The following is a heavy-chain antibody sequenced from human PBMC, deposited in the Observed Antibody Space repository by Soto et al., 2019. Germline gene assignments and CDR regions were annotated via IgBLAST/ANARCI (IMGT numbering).Heavy chain of an antibody. Sequence: DVQLVESGGGLVKPGGSLRLSCAASGFSFSSHAMNWVRQAPGGGLEWVSSISSTSSYIHHAASVKGRVTISRDNAKSSLYLQLDGLRVDDTGVYYCVRDGRLQLQEEFFDHWGQGILVTVSS. CDR1: GFSFSSHA. D-gene: IGHD2-21*02. CDR2: ISSTSSYI. CDR3: VRDGRLQLQEEFFDH. V-gene: IGHV3-21*06. J-gene: IGHJ5*02.